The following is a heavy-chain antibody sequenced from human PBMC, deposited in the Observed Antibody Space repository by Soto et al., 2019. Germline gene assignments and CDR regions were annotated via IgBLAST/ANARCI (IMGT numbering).Heavy chain of an antibody. D-gene: IGHD2-2*01. J-gene: IGHJ4*02. Sequence: QEQLVESGGGVVLPGRSLRLSCAASGFTFNTFGMHWVRQAPGKGLEWVAVISYDGSDKYYSDSVRGRFTISRDNSMNTLYLQMNSLGTEDTAVYYCAKSPNFYCSSYHCYKYYFDYWGQGTLVTVSS. CDR3: AKSPNFYCSSYHCYKYYFDY. CDR2: ISYDGSDK. V-gene: IGHV3-30*18. CDR1: GFTFNTFG.